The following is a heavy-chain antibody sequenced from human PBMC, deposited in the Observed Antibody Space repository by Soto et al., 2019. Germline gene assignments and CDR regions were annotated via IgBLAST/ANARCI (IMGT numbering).Heavy chain of an antibody. CDR3: ARDRSCSSTSCYLLDYFDY. Sequence: GGSLRLSCAASGFTFSSYSMNWVRQAPGKGLEWVSYISSSSSTIYYADSVKGRFTISRDNAKNSLYLQMNSLRAEDTAVYYCARDRSCSSTSCYLLDYFDYWGQGTLVTVSS. CDR2: ISSSSSTI. D-gene: IGHD2-2*01. V-gene: IGHV3-48*01. J-gene: IGHJ4*02. CDR1: GFTFSSYS.